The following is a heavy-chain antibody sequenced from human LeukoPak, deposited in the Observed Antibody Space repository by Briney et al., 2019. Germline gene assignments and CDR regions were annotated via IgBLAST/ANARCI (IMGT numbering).Heavy chain of an antibody. V-gene: IGHV3-7*03. D-gene: IGHD6-13*01. CDR1: GFTFSSYW. Sequence: GGSLRLSCAASGFTFSSYWMTWVRQAPGKGLEWVANIKRDGSEKHYVDSVKGRFTISRDNAKNSMFLQMNGLRADDTAVYYCARDRGGYSTDFDFWGQGTLVTVTS. J-gene: IGHJ4*02. CDR3: ARDRGGYSTDFDF. CDR2: IKRDGSEK.